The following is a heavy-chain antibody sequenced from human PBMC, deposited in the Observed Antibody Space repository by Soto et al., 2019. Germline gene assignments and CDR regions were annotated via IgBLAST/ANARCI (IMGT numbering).Heavy chain of an antibody. D-gene: IGHD3-22*01. CDR1: GGSISSYY. J-gene: IGHJ6*02. CDR3: ARVNTNYYDSSGYYPLDYYYGMDV. V-gene: IGHV4-59*01. Sequence: SETLSLTCTVSGGSISSYYWSWIRQPPGKGLEWIGYIYYSGSTNYNPSLKSRVTISVDTSKNQFSLKLSSVTAADTAVYYCARVNTNYYDSSGYYPLDYYYGMDVWGQGTTVTV. CDR2: IYYSGST.